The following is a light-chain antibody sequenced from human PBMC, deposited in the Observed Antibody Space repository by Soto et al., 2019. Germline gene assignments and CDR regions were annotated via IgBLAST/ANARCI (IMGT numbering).Light chain of an antibody. V-gene: IGKV3-20*01. Sequence: EIVLTQSPGTLSLSPGERATLSCRASQSVSSSYLAWYQQKPGQAPRLLIYDASSRATGIPARFSGSGSGTDFTLTISRLEPEDFAVYYCQQYGSSPQTFGQGTKVEIK. J-gene: IGKJ1*01. CDR2: DAS. CDR1: QSVSSSY. CDR3: QQYGSSPQT.